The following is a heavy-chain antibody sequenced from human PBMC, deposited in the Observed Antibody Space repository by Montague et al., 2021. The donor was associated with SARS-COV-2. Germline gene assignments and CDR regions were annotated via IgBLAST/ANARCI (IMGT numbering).Heavy chain of an antibody. V-gene: IGHV4-39*01. J-gene: IGHJ3*02. D-gene: IGHD3-3*01. CDR2: IYYSGST. CDR3: ARHSGRDTIFGVVIIFDAFHI. CDR1: GGSISSSNYY. Sequence: SETLSLTCTVSGGSISSSNYYWGWIRQPPGKGLEWIGSIYYSGSTYYTPSLKSRVTISVDTSKNQISLRLSSVTAADTAVYYCARHSGRDTIFGVVIIFDAFHIWGQGTMVTVSS.